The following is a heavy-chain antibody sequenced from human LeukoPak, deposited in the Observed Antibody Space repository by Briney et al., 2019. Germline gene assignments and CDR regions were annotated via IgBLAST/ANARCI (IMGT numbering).Heavy chain of an antibody. CDR2: MHPGGGT. J-gene: IGHJ4*02. CDR1: GGSISYYY. Sequence: PSETLSLTCTVSGGSISYYYWSWIRQPAGKRLEWIGRMHPGGGTNYNPSLKSRVTMSVDTSKNQFSLRLSSVTAADTAVYYCARDAGTTVTLVSFDYWGQGTLVTVSS. V-gene: IGHV4-4*07. D-gene: IGHD4-17*01. CDR3: ARDAGTTVTLVSFDY.